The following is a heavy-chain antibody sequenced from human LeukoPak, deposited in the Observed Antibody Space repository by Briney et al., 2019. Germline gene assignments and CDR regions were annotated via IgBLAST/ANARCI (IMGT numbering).Heavy chain of an antibody. CDR1: GGSISGHY. CDR2: IYYSGST. CDR3: ALYFTSSFSWFDP. Sequence: SETLSLTCTVSGGSISGHYWSWIRQPPGEGLEWIGHIYYSGSTNYNPSLKSRVTISVDTSKNQFSLKLSSVTAADTAVYYCALYFTSSFSWFDPWGQGTLVTVSS. V-gene: IGHV4-59*11. D-gene: IGHD6-6*01. J-gene: IGHJ5*02.